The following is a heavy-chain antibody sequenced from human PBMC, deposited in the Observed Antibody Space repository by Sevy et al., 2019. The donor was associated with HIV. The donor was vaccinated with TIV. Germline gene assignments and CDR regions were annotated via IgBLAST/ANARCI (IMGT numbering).Heavy chain of an antibody. CDR3: ARDLVKGKVAVAERYYYYMDV. Sequence: SETLSLTCTVSGGSISSYYWSWIRQPAGKGLEWIGRIYTSGSTNYNPSLKSRVTMSVDTSKNQFSLKLSSVTTADTAVYYCARDLVKGKVAVAERYYYYMDVWGKGTTVTVSS. J-gene: IGHJ6*03. V-gene: IGHV4-4*07. CDR2: IYTSGST. CDR1: GGSISSYY. D-gene: IGHD6-19*01.